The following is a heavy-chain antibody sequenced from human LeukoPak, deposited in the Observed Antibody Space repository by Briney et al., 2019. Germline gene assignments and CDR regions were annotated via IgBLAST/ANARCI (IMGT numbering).Heavy chain of an antibody. V-gene: IGHV1-18*01. Sequence: ASVKVSCKASGYTFTSYAMHWVRQAPGQRLEWMGWISAYNGNTNYAQKLQGRVTMTTDTSTSTAYMELRSLRSDDTAVYYCAVWGIAAAGTKFDYWGQGTLVTVSS. CDR2: ISAYNGNT. D-gene: IGHD6-13*01. J-gene: IGHJ4*02. CDR3: AVWGIAAAGTKFDY. CDR1: GYTFTSYA.